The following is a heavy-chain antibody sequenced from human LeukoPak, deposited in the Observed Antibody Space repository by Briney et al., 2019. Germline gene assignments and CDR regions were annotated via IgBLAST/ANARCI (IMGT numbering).Heavy chain of an antibody. Sequence: SETLSLTCTVSGGSISSYYWSWIRQPPGKGLEWIGYIYCSGSTNYNPSLKSRVTISVDTSKNQFSLKLSSVTAADTAVYYCARESQYYRHAFDIWGQGTMVTVSS. CDR2: IYCSGST. D-gene: IGHD3-10*01. V-gene: IGHV4-59*01. J-gene: IGHJ3*02. CDR1: GGSISSYY. CDR3: ARESQYYRHAFDI.